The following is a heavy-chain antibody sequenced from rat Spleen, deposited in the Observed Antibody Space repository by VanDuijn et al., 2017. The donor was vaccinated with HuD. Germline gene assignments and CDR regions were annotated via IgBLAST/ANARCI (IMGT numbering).Heavy chain of an antibody. Sequence: EVQLVESDGGLVQPGRSLRLSCAASGFTFSDYYMAWVRQAPRKGLEWVARISYDGSTISYRDSVKGRFTISRDNAKSTLYLQMDSLRSEDTATYYCAKNIYSSSYIYYFDYWGQGVMVTVSS. D-gene: IGHD1-2*01. CDR3: AKNIYSSSYIYYFDY. J-gene: IGHJ2*01. CDR1: GFTFSDYY. V-gene: IGHV5-29*01. CDR2: ISYDGSTI.